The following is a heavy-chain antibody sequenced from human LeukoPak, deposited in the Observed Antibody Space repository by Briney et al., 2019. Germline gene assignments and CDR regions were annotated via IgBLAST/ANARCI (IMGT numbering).Heavy chain of an antibody. CDR2: ISGSGGST. CDR3: AKDMGYGSGSSPDY. D-gene: IGHD3-10*01. J-gene: IGHJ4*02. V-gene: IGHV3-23*01. Sequence: GGSLRLSCAASGFTFSSYAMSWVRQAPGKGLEWVSAISGSGGSTYYADSVKGRFTISRDNSKNTLYLQMNSLRAEDTAVYYCAKDMGYGSGSSPDYWGQGTLVTVSS. CDR1: GFTFSSYA.